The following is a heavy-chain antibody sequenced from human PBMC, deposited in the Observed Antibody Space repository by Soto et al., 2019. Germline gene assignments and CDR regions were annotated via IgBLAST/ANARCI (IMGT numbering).Heavy chain of an antibody. CDR3: ARANTYYYDSSGYYYVEFFDY. CDR1: GGTFSSYT. CDR2: IIPILGIA. V-gene: IGHV1-69*02. Sequence: SVKVSCKASGGTFSSYTISWVRQAPGQGLEWMGRIIPILGIANYAQKFQGRVTITADKSTSTAYMELSSLRSEDTAVYYCARANTYYYDSSGYYYVEFFDYWGQGTLVTVSS. J-gene: IGHJ4*02. D-gene: IGHD3-22*01.